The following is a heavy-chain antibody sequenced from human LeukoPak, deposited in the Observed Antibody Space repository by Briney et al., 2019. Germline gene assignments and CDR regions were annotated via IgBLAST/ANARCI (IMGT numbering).Heavy chain of an antibody. CDR1: GFNFSSYW. V-gene: IGHV3-7*01. Sequence: PGGSLRLSCVASGFNFSSYWMSWVRQAPGKGLEWVANIKHDGSEKYSVDSVKGRFTISRDNAKNSLYLQMNSLRAEDTAVYYCARDGPSYSGYDYIWGQGNLVTVSS. CDR2: IKHDGSEK. CDR3: ARDGPSYSGYDYI. D-gene: IGHD5-12*01. J-gene: IGHJ4*02.